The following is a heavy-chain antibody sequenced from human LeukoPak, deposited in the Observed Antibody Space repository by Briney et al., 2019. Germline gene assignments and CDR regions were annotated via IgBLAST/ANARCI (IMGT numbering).Heavy chain of an antibody. D-gene: IGHD5-18*01. V-gene: IGHV3-33*08. CDR3: ARDVGIRLWFRDYYGLDV. Sequence: GGTLRLSCAVSGYTLSSYYYHGGLRPPPRGGVEGVDIAYDGSNEHYTDSVRGRFTISRDNSQNTLYRQMNSLRAEDTAVYYCARDVGIRLWFRDYYGLDVWGQGTTVTVSS. CDR2: IAYDGSNE. CDR1: GYTLSSYY. J-gene: IGHJ6*02.